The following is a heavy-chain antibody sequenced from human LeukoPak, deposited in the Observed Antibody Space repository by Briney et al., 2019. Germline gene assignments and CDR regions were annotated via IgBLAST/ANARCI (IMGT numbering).Heavy chain of an antibody. CDR2: IRYDGSNK. V-gene: IGHV3-30*02. CDR1: GFTFSSYG. CDR3: AKGKQYYYDSSGYSRSFDY. D-gene: IGHD3-22*01. Sequence: GGSLRLSCAASGFTFSSYGMHWVRQAPGKGLEWVAFIRYDGSNKYYADSVKGRFTISRDNSKNTLYLQMNSLRAEDTAVYYCAKGKQYYYDSSGYSRSFDYWGQGTLVTVSS. J-gene: IGHJ4*02.